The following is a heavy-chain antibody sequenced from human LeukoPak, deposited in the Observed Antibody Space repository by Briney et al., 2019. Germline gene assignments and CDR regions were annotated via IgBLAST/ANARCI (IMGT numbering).Heavy chain of an antibody. CDR2: IDPSDSYT. D-gene: IGHD3-10*01. CDR1: GYRFTSYW. V-gene: IGHV5-10-1*01. Sequence: GESLKISCKGSGYRFTSYWIDWVRQMPGKGLEWMGRIDPSDSYTNYSPSFQGHVTISADNSISTAYLQWSGLKASDTAMYYCARRATSDRGIPLFDYWGQGTLVTVSS. J-gene: IGHJ4*02. CDR3: ARRATSDRGIPLFDY.